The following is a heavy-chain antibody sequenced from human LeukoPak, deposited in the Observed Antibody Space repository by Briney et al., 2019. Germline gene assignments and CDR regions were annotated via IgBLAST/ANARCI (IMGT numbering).Heavy chain of an antibody. CDR2: ISGSGGST. D-gene: IGHD4-17*01. CDR3: ARDRDYGDSSDGYYYYGMDV. CDR1: GFTFSSYA. Sequence: GGSLRLSCAASGFTFSSYAMSWVRQAPGKGLEWVSAISGSGGSTYYADSVKGRFTISRDNSKNTLYLQMNSLRAEDTAVYYCARDRDYGDSSDGYYYYGMDVWGQGTTVTVSS. V-gene: IGHV3-23*01. J-gene: IGHJ6*02.